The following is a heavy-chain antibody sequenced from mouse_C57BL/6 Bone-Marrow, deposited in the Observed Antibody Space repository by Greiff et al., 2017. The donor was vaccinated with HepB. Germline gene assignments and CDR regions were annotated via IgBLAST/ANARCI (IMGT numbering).Heavy chain of an antibody. CDR1: GYTFTSYW. CDR2: IYPGNSDT. CDR3: TRAPYYGSNYLYYYAMDY. J-gene: IGHJ4*01. D-gene: IGHD1-1*01. V-gene: IGHV1-5*01. Sequence: VQLQQSGTVLARPGASVKMSCKTSGYTFTSYWMHWVKQRPGQGLEWIGAIYPGNSDTSYNQKFKGKAKLTAVTSASTAYMELSSLTNEDSAVYYYTRAPYYGSNYLYYYAMDYWGQGTSVTVSS.